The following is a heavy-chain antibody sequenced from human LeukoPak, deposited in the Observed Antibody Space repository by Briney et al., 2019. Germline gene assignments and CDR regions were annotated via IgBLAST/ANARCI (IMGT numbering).Heavy chain of an antibody. Sequence: ASVKVSCKASGYTFTSYGISWVRQAPGQGLEWMRCISAYNGNTKFAQKIQGRVTMTTDTATRTAYLALRSLRSDDTAVYYCTRDPRSYCGGDCSPTYYYYAMDVWGQGTTVTVSS. CDR3: TRDPRSYCGGDCSPTYYYYAMDV. V-gene: IGHV1-18*01. CDR1: GYTFTSYG. CDR2: ISAYNGNT. D-gene: IGHD2-21*02. J-gene: IGHJ6*02.